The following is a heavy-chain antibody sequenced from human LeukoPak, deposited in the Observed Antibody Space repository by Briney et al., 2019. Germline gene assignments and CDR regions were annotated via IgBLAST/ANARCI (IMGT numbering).Heavy chain of an antibody. CDR2: ITPLSATP. CDR1: AGTFNTYA. V-gene: IGHV1-69*06. D-gene: IGHD3-10*01. CDR3: AGDPPGTPVGFDV. Sequence: SVKVSCKASAGTFNTYAISWVRQAPGQGLEWMGRITPLSATPSQSQWIQGGVTITADISTNTVFLDLSSLRSEDTALYFCAGDPPGTPVGFDVWGQGTMVTVSS. J-gene: IGHJ3*01.